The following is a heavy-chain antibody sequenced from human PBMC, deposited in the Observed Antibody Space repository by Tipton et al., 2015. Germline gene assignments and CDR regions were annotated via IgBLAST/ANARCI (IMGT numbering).Heavy chain of an antibody. D-gene: IGHD3-10*01. V-gene: IGHV3-33*06. CDR3: AKNLGDRVIMVRGVIIGGDVDV. J-gene: IGHJ6*02. Sequence: RSLRLSCAASGFTFSNYGIHWVRQVPGKGLEWVASIWYDGSNKYYADSVKGRFTISRDDSKNTLYLQMNSLKTEDTAVYYCAKNLGDRVIMVRGVIIGGDVDVWGQGTTVTVSS. CDR1: GFTFSNYG. CDR2: IWYDGSNK.